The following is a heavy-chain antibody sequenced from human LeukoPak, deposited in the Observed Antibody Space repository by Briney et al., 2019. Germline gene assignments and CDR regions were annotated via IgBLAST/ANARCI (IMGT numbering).Heavy chain of an antibody. CDR3: ARDYDSSGLLDY. J-gene: IGHJ4*02. V-gene: IGHV3-21*01. D-gene: IGHD3-22*01. CDR1: GFTFSGYS. Sequence: GGSLRLSCAASGFTFSGYSMNWVRQAPGKGLEWVSSISSSSSYIYYADSVKGRFTISRDNAKNSLYLQMNSLRAEDTAVYYCARDYDSSGLLDYWGQGTLVTVSS. CDR2: ISSSSSYI.